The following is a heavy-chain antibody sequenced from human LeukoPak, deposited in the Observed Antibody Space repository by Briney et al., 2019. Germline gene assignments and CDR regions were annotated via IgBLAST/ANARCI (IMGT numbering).Heavy chain of an antibody. CDR2: IIPIFGTA. D-gene: IGHD3-22*01. CDR1: GGTFISYA. Sequence: SVKVSCKASGGTFISYAISWVRQAPGQGLEWMGGIIPIFGTANYAQKFQGRVTITADESTSTAYMELSSLRSEDTAVYYCARDYYDSSGYYNPWGQGTLVTVSS. V-gene: IGHV1-69*13. J-gene: IGHJ5*02. CDR3: ARDYYDSSGYYNP.